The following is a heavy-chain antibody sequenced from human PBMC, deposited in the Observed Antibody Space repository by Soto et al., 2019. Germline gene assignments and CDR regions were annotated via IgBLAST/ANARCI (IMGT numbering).Heavy chain of an antibody. V-gene: IGHV3-48*01. D-gene: IGHD3-22*01. CDR2: ISSSSSTI. CDR1: GFTFSSYS. Sequence: EVQLVESGGGLVQPGGSLRLSCAASGFTFSSYSMNWVRQAPGKGLEWVSYISSSSSTIYYADSVKGRFTIARDNAKNSLYLQMNSLIAEDTAVYYCARGAYYYDSSGLSYWGQGTLVTVSS. J-gene: IGHJ4*02. CDR3: ARGAYYYDSSGLSY.